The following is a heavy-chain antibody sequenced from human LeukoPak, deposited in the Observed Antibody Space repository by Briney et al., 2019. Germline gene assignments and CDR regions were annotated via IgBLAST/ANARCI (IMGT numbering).Heavy chain of an antibody. Sequence: GESLKISCKGSEYSFATYWIGWVRQMPGQGLEWMGIIFPGDSDTRYSPSFQGQVTISADKSISTAYLQWSSLRASDTAIYYCASEYCSGGNCYFDYWGQGTLVTVSS. CDR1: EYSFATYW. V-gene: IGHV5-51*01. J-gene: IGHJ4*02. D-gene: IGHD2-15*01. CDR2: IFPGDSDT. CDR3: ASEYCSGGNCYFDY.